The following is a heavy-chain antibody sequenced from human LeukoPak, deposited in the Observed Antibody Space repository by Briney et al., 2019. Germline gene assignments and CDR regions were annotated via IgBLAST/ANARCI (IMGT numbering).Heavy chain of an antibody. D-gene: IGHD6-13*01. CDR1: GGSITSYY. J-gene: IGHJ4*02. CDR3: ARIAVSGYSSSWYDY. CDR2: IYYTGGT. V-gene: IGHV4-59*01. Sequence: SETLSLTCTVSGGSITSYYWSWIRQPPGRGLEWIGYIYYTGGTNYNPSLKSRVTISVDTSKNQISLRLSSVTAADTAVYFCARIAVSGYSSSWYDYWGQGTLVTVSS.